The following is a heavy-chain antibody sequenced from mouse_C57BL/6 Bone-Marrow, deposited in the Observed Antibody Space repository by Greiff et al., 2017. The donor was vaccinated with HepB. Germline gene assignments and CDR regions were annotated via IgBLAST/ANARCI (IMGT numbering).Heavy chain of an antibody. Sequence: EVQVVESGGGLVQPGGSLKLSCAASGFTFSDYYMYWVRQTPEKRLEWVAYISNGGGSTYYPDTVKGRFTISRDNAKNTLYLQMSRLKSEDTAMYYCASGWSFDYWGQGTTLTVSS. CDR1: GFTFSDYY. CDR2: ISNGGGST. J-gene: IGHJ2*01. CDR3: ASGWSFDY. V-gene: IGHV5-12*01. D-gene: IGHD2-3*01.